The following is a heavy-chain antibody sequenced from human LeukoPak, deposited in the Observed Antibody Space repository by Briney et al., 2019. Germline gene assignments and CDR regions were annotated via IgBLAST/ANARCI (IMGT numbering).Heavy chain of an antibody. J-gene: IGHJ4*02. CDR3: ARQGYWSGYFVFDY. CDR1: GGSISSYY. Sequence: SETLSLTCTVSGGSISSYYWSWIRQPPGKELEYIGYIYSSGSTNYNPSLKSRVTISVDTSKNQFSLKLTSVTAADTAVYYCARQGYWSGYFVFDYWGQGTQVTVSS. D-gene: IGHD3-3*01. CDR2: IYSSGST. V-gene: IGHV4-59*08.